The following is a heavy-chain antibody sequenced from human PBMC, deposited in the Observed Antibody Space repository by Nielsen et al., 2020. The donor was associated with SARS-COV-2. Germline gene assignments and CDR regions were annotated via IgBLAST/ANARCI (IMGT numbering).Heavy chain of an antibody. Sequence: ASVKVSCKASGYTFTSYGISWVQQAPGQGLEWMGWISAYNGNTNYAQKLQGRVTMTTDTSTSTAYMELRSLRSDDTAVYYCARADIVVVPALGDYWGQGTLVTVSS. CDR1: GYTFTSYG. CDR3: ARADIVVVPALGDY. J-gene: IGHJ4*02. D-gene: IGHD2-2*01. V-gene: IGHV1-18*01. CDR2: ISAYNGNT.